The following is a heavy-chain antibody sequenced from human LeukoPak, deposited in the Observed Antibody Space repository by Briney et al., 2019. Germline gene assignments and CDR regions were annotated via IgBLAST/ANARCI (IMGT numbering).Heavy chain of an antibody. CDR3: ARERDISGYTPDF. CDR1: GFTFSSYG. Sequence: PGGSLRLSCAASGFTFSSYGMHWVRQAPGKGLEWVAVISYDGSNKYYADSVKGRFTISRDNSKNTLYLQMNSLRAEDTAVYYCARERDISGYTPDFWGQGTLVTVSS. V-gene: IGHV3-30*03. J-gene: IGHJ4*02. D-gene: IGHD3-22*01. CDR2: ISYDGSNK.